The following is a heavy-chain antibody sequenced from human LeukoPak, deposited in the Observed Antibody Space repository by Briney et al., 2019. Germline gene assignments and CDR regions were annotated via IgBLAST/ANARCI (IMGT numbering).Heavy chain of an antibody. CDR2: IGTGGGTI. CDR3: VRGGYCTSTICYSLNAFDI. D-gene: IGHD2-2*01. J-gene: IGHJ3*02. Sequence: GGSLRLSCAASGLTFSSYEMNWVRQAPGKGLEWVSYIGTGGGTIYYADSVKGRFTISRDDANNSLYLQMNSLRAEDTAVYYCVRGGYCTSTICYSLNAFDIWGQGTTVTVSS. V-gene: IGHV3-48*03. CDR1: GLTFSSYE.